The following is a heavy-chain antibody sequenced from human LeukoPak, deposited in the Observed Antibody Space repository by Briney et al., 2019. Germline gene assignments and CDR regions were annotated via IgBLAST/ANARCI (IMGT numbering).Heavy chain of an antibody. CDR1: GFAFSDAW. V-gene: IGHV3-15*01. CDR2: IKSKSGTT. J-gene: IGHJ4*02. CDR3: TTEPMGYCSSTSCYDYFDH. D-gene: IGHD2-2*01. Sequence: PGGSLRLSCAASGFAFSDAWMSWVRQAPGRGLEWVGRIKSKSGTTDYAAPVKGRFTISRDDSKNTLYLQMSSLNTEDTALYYCTTEPMGYCSSTSCYDYFDHWGQGTLVTVSS.